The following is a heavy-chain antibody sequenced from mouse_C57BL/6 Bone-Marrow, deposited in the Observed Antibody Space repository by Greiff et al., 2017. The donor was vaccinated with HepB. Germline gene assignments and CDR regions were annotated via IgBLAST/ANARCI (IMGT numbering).Heavy chain of an antibody. CDR2: INPNYGTT. D-gene: IGHD3-3*01. Sequence: EVQLQESGPELVKPGASVKISCKASGYSFTDYNMNWVKQSNGKSLEWIGVINPNYGTTSYNQKFKGKATLTVDQSSSTAYMQLNSLTSEDSAVYYCARLKGAAGYYAMDYWGQGTSVTVSS. V-gene: IGHV1-39*01. CDR3: ARLKGAAGYYAMDY. J-gene: IGHJ4*01. CDR1: GYSFTDYN.